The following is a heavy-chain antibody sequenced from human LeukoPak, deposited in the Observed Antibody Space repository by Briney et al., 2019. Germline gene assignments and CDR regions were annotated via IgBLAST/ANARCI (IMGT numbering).Heavy chain of an antibody. Sequence: GGSLRLSCAASGFTFSSYSMNWVRQAPGKGLEWVSSISSCSSYIYYADSVKGRFTISRDNAKNSLYLQMNSLRAEDTAVYYCARSQYYDILTGFDYWGQGTLVTVSS. CDR1: GFTFSSYS. CDR3: ARSQYYDILTGFDY. D-gene: IGHD3-9*01. CDR2: ISSCSSYI. J-gene: IGHJ4*02. V-gene: IGHV3-21*01.